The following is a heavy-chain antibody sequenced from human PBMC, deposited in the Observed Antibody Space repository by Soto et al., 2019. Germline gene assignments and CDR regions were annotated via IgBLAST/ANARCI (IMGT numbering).Heavy chain of an antibody. J-gene: IGHJ4*02. V-gene: IGHV3-23*01. D-gene: IGHD6-19*01. CDR2: LSGSGTST. CDR3: AKATTNGGWFNPFDS. CDR1: GFSFVNYA. Sequence: PGXSLRLSCAASGFSFVNYAMNWVRQAPGKGLEWVSGLSGSGTSTYYADSVKGRFTISRDNSRDTLFLQMNSLTADDTAVYYCAKATTNGGWFNPFDSWGQGALVTVSS.